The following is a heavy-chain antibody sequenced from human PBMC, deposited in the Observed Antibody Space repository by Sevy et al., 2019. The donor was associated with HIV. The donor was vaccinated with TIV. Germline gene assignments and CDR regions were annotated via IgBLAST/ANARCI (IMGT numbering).Heavy chain of an antibody. Sequence: SGPTLVKPTQTLTLTCTFSGFSVYTSGVGVGWIRQPPGRALEWLAIIYWDDDKRYSPSLKSRLTITKDTSKNQVVRTMTNMDPVDTATYDCAHRREYCGPASSYAPSFDSWGQGIRVTVSS. CDR1: GFSVYTSGVG. D-gene: IGHD2-2*01. CDR3: AHRREYCGPASSYAPSFDS. J-gene: IGHJ4*02. CDR2: IYWDDDK. V-gene: IGHV2-5*02.